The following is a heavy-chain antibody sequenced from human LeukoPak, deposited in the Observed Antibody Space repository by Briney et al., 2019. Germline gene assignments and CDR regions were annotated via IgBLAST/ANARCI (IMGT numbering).Heavy chain of an antibody. CDR1: GGSISSYY. CDR3: ARDLVTVTKGFDI. Sequence: SETLSLTCTVSGGSISSYYWSWIRQPPGKGLEWIGYIYTSGSTNYNPSLKSRVTISVDTSKNQFSLKLTSVTAADTAVYYCARDLVTVTKGFDIWGQGAMVSVSS. J-gene: IGHJ3*02. CDR2: IYTSGST. V-gene: IGHV4-59*01. D-gene: IGHD4-17*01.